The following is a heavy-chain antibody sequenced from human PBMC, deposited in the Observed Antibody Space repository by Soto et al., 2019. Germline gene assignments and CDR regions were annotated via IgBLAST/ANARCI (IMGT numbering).Heavy chain of an antibody. D-gene: IGHD3-10*01. CDR1: CDAISTYY. V-gene: IGHV4-59*01. J-gene: IGHJ6*02. CDR3: ARSYGSGSYYDYYYGMDV. CDR2: IYHSGSS. Sequence: SETLSLTCSVSCDAISTYYWSWIRQFPGQGLEWIGYIYHSGSSQYNPSLTSRVTISVDTSKNQLSLRLSSETAADTAVYYCARSYGSGSYYDYYYGMDVWGQGTTVTVSS.